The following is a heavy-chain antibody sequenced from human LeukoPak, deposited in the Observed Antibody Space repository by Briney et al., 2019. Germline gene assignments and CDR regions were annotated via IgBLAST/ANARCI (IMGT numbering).Heavy chain of an antibody. CDR3: AKDNPPLEWLAYYYNYGMDV. Sequence: GGSLRLSCTASGFTFSSYAMSWVRQAPGKGLEWVSAISGSGGSTYYADSVKGRFTISRDNSKNTLYLQMNSLRAEDTAVYYCAKDNPPLEWLAYYYNYGMDVWGQGTTVTVSS. CDR2: ISGSGGST. V-gene: IGHV3-23*01. J-gene: IGHJ6*02. D-gene: IGHD6-19*01. CDR1: GFTFSSYA.